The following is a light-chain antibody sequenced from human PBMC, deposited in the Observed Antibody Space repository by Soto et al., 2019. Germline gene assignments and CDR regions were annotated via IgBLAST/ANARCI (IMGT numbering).Light chain of an antibody. Sequence: STLSASVGDRVTISCRASQSINMWLAWYQQKPGKAPKLLIYAASSLQSGVPSRFSGSGSGTDFTLTISSLQPEDFATYYCQQSYSTPWTFGQGTKVDIK. CDR3: QQSYSTPWT. V-gene: IGKV1-39*01. J-gene: IGKJ1*01. CDR2: AAS. CDR1: QSINMW.